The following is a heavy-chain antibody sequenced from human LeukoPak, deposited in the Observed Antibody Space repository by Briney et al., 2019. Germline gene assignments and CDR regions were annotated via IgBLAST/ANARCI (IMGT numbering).Heavy chain of an antibody. CDR3: ARGYSSSPPRWAFDY. CDR2: IIPIFGTA. V-gene: IGHV1-69*13. CDR1: GGTFSSYA. J-gene: IGHJ4*02. Sequence: ASVKVSCKASGGTFSSYAISWVRQAPGQGLEWMGGIIPIFGTANYAQKFQGRATITADESTSTAYMELSSLRSEDTAVYYCARGYSSSPPRWAFDYWGQGTLVTVSS. D-gene: IGHD6-13*01.